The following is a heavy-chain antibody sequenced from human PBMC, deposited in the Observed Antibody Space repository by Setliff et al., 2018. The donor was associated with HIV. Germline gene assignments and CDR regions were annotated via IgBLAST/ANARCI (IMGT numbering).Heavy chain of an antibody. Sequence: ASVKVSCKASGYIFTDYYIHWVRQAPGQGLEWMGWINPNGGYTNYAQKFLGRVTMTSDTSFTTAYLELSRLGSDDTAVYYCAADNYNCNSFDSWGQGSLVTVSS. CDR1: GYIFTDYY. CDR2: INPNGGYT. V-gene: IGHV1-2*02. CDR3: AADNYNCNSFDS. J-gene: IGHJ4*02. D-gene: IGHD3-3*01.